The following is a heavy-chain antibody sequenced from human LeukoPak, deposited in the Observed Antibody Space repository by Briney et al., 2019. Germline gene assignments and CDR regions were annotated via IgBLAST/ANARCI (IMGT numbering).Heavy chain of an antibody. Sequence: ASVKVSCKASGYTFTSYAMHWVRQAPGQRLEWMGWINAGNGNTKYSQKFQGRVTITADESTSTAYMELSSLRSEDTAVYYCARGFLEWLFVYWGQGTLVTVSS. D-gene: IGHD3-3*01. CDR1: GYTFTSYA. J-gene: IGHJ4*02. V-gene: IGHV1-3*01. CDR2: INAGNGNT. CDR3: ARGFLEWLFVY.